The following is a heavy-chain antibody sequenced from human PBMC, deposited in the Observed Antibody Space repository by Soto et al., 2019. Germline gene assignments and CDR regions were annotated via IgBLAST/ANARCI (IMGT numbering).Heavy chain of an antibody. Sequence: SETLSLTCTVSGGSISSGGYYWSWIRQHPGKGLEWIGYIYYSGSTYYNPSLKSRVTISVDTSKNQFSLKLSSVTAADTAVYYCARCTHNWFDPWGQGTRVTVSS. D-gene: IGHD2-8*01. CDR3: ARCTHNWFDP. J-gene: IGHJ5*02. V-gene: IGHV4-31*03. CDR1: GGSISSGGYY. CDR2: IYYSGST.